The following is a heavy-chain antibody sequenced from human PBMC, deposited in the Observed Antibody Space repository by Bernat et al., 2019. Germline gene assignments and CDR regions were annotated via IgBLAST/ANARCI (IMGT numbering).Heavy chain of an antibody. D-gene: IGHD3-9*01. CDR1: GFTFSGSA. V-gene: IGHV3-73*01. Sequence: EVQLVESGGGLVQPGGSLKLSCAASGFTFSGSAMHWVRQASGKGLEWVGRIRSKANSYATAYAASVKGRFTISRDDSKNTAYLQMNKLKTEDTAVYYCTRRQRDYDILTGPSYYYGLDVWGQGTTVSVSS. CDR2: IRSKANSYAT. J-gene: IGHJ6*02. CDR3: TRRQRDYDILTGPSYYYGLDV.